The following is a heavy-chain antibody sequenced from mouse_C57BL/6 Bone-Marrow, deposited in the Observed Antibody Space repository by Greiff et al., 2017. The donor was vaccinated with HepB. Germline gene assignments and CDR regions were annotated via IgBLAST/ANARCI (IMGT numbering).Heavy chain of an antibody. J-gene: IGHJ2*01. Sequence: DVKLQESGPELVKPGDSVKISCKASGYSFTGYFMNWVMQSHGKSLEWIGRINPYNGDTFYNQKFKGKATLTVDKSSSTAHMELRSLTSEDSAVYYCARWPIFDYWGQGTTLTVSS. CDR3: ARWPIFDY. CDR1: GYSFTGYF. CDR2: INPYNGDT. V-gene: IGHV1-20*01.